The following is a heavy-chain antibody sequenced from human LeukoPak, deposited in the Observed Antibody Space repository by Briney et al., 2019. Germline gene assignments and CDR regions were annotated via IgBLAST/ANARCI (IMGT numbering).Heavy chain of an antibody. V-gene: IGHV3-15*01. Sequence: GGSLRLSCAASGFTFSNAWMSWVRQAPGKGLEWVGRIKSKTDGGTTDYAAPVKGRVTISRDDAKNTLYLQINRLKTEDTAVYYCTTDVSAYYDYVWGPSGDYWGQGTLVTVSS. CDR1: GFTFSNAW. CDR3: TTDVSAYYDYVWGPSGDY. D-gene: IGHD3-16*01. J-gene: IGHJ4*02. CDR2: IKSKTDGGTT.